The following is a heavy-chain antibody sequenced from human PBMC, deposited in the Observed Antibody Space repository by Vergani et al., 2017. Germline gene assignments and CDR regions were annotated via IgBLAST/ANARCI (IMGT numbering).Heavy chain of an antibody. Sequence: QLQLQESGPGLVKPSETLSLTCTVSGGSISSSSYYWGWIRQPPGKGLEWIGSIYYSGSTYYNPSLKSRVTISVDTSKNQFSLKLSSVTAADTAVYYCARGGIAVAPFDYGGQGTLVTVSS. J-gene: IGHJ4*02. V-gene: IGHV4-39*01. CDR3: ARGGIAVAPFDY. CDR1: GGSISSSSYY. D-gene: IGHD6-19*01. CDR2: IYYSGST.